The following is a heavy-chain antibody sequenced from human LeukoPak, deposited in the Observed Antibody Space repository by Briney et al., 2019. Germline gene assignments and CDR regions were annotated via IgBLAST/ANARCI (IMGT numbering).Heavy chain of an antibody. CDR3: ARGPSYDSSGYDYYFDY. Sequence: SETLSLTCAVYGGSFSAYYWSWIRQPPGKGLEWIGEINHSGSTNYNPSLKRRVTISVDTSKNQFSLKLSSVTAADTAVYYCARGPSYDSSGYDYYFDYWGQGTLVTVSS. D-gene: IGHD3-22*01. CDR1: GGSFSAYY. J-gene: IGHJ4*02. V-gene: IGHV4-34*01. CDR2: INHSGST.